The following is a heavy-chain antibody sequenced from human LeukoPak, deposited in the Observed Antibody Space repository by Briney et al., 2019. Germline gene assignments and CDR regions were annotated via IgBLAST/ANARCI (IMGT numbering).Heavy chain of an antibody. CDR2: MNPNSGNT. CDR3: ARDLSAVAPGGY. V-gene: IGHV1-8*01. J-gene: IGHJ4*02. Sequence: GASVKVSCKASGYTFTSYDINWVRQATGQGLEWMGWMNPNSGNTGYAQKFQGRVTMTRNTSISTAYMELSSLRSEDTAVYYCARDLSAVAPGGYWGQGTLVTVSS. D-gene: IGHD6-19*01. CDR1: GYTFTSYD.